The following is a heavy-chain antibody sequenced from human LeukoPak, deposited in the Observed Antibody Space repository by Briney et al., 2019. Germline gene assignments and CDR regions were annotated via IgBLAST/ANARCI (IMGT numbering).Heavy chain of an antibody. D-gene: IGHD3-22*01. CDR1: GFTFSSYW. Sequence: GGSLRLSCAASGFTFSSYWMDWVRQAPGKGLEWVANIKQDGSEKYYVDSVKGRFTISRDNAKNSLYLQMNSLRAEDTAVYYCARAFYDSSGYYYPIRYWGQGTLVTVSS. CDR3: ARAFYDSSGYYYPIRY. CDR2: IKQDGSEK. J-gene: IGHJ4*02. V-gene: IGHV3-7*04.